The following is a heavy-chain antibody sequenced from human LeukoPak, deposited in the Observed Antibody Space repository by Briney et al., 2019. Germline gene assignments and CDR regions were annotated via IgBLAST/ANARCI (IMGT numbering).Heavy chain of an antibody. J-gene: IGHJ4*02. CDR3: ARGGRIAVAGYFDY. Sequence: GGSLRLSCAASGFTFSSYGMHWVRQAPGKGLEWVAFIRYDGSNKYYADSVKGRFTISRDNSKNTLYLQMNSLRAEDTAVYYCARGGRIAVAGYFDYWGQGTLVTVSS. D-gene: IGHD6-19*01. V-gene: IGHV3-30*02. CDR2: IRYDGSNK. CDR1: GFTFSSYG.